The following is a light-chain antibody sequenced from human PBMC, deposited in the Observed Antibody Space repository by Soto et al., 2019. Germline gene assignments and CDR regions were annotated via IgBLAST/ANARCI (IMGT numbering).Light chain of an antibody. CDR1: QSLYNNY. V-gene: IGKV3-20*01. CDR3: HQYNNSPQT. Sequence: EIVLTQSPGTLSLSPGERATLSCRASQSLYNNYLAWYQQKPGQAPRLLIYGASVRTTGIPDRFSGSGSGTEFTLTISRLEPGDFALYYCHQYNNSPQTFGQGTQVEIK. CDR2: GAS. J-gene: IGKJ1*01.